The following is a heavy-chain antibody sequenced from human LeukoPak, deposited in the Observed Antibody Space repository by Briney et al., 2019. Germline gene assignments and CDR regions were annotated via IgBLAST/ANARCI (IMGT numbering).Heavy chain of an antibody. J-gene: IGHJ4*02. D-gene: IGHD1-26*01. Sequence: PSETLSLTCTVSGGSISSYYWSWIRQPPGKGLEWIGYIYYSGSTNYNPSLKSRVTISVDTSKNQFSLKLSSVTAADTAVYYCARGSLSWELRPFDYWGQGTLVTVSS. CDR1: GGSISSYY. CDR3: ARGSLSWELRPFDY. CDR2: IYYSGST. V-gene: IGHV4-59*12.